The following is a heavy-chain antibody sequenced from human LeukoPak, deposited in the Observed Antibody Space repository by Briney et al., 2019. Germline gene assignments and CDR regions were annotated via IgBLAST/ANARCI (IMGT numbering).Heavy chain of an antibody. D-gene: IGHD2-8*02. Sequence: GASVKVSCKASGYSFTSYYLHWVRQAPGQGLEWMGIINPSGGNTNYAQKFQGRVTMTRDTSPSTVYMELSSLRSEDTAVYYCAREQSGGYFDYWGQGTLVTVSS. J-gene: IGHJ4*02. V-gene: IGHV1-46*01. CDR3: AREQSGGYFDY. CDR1: GYSFTSYY. CDR2: INPSGGNT.